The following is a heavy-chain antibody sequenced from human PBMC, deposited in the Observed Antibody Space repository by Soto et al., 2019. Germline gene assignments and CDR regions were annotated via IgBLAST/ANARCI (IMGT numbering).Heavy chain of an antibody. V-gene: IGHV1-46*01. Sequence: ASVKVSCKASGYTSTNSYMHWVRQAPGQGLEWMGMINPSGGSPSYAHNFQGRVTMTLDTSTSTVYMELSSLRSEDTAVYYCARPASEYNSGFDYWGQGTLVTVSS. CDR3: ARPASEYNSGFDY. CDR1: GYTSTNSY. J-gene: IGHJ4*02. D-gene: IGHD1-1*01. CDR2: INPSGGSP.